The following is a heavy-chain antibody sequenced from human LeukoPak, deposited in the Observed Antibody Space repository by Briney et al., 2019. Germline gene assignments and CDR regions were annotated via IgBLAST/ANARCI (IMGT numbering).Heavy chain of an antibody. D-gene: IGHD1-7*01. CDR3: ATDGRWNYVRNFDY. J-gene: IGHJ4*02. Sequence: ASVTVSCKVSGYTLTELSMHWVRQAPGKGLEWMGGFDPEDGETIYAQKFQGRVTMTEDTSTDTAYMELSSLRSEDTAVYYCATDGRWNYVRNFDYWGQGTLVTVSS. CDR1: GYTLTELS. V-gene: IGHV1-24*01. CDR2: FDPEDGET.